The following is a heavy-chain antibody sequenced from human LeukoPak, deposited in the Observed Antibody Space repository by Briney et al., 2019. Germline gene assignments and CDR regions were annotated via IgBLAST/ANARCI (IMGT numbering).Heavy chain of an antibody. J-gene: IGHJ6*03. CDR2: ISGSGGST. CDR1: GFTFSSYA. D-gene: IGHD3-3*01. Sequence: PGGSLRLSCAASGFTFSSYAMSWVRQAPGKGLEWVSAISGSGGSTYYADSVKGRFTISRDNSKNTLYLQMNSLRAEDTAVYYCAKAPRDYDFWSGYYHTRDYYYMDVWGKGTTVTVSS. CDR3: AKAPRDYDFWSGYYHTRDYYYMDV. V-gene: IGHV3-23*01.